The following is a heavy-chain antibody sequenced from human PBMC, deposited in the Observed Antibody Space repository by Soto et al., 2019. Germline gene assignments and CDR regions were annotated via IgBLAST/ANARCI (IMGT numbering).Heavy chain of an antibody. CDR3: ARVVPAVYRYYYYGMDV. D-gene: IGHD2-2*01. J-gene: IGHJ6*02. CDR1: GGSFSGYY. Sequence: SETLSLTCAVYGGSFSGYYWSWIRQPPGKGLEWIGEINHSGSTNYNPSLKSRVTISVDTSKNQFSLKLSSVTAADTAVYCCARVVPAVYRYYYYGMDVWGQGTTVTVSS. V-gene: IGHV4-34*01. CDR2: INHSGST.